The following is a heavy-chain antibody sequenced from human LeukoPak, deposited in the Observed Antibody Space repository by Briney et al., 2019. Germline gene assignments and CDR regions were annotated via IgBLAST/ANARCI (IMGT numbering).Heavy chain of an antibody. V-gene: IGHV1-18*01. Sequence: GASVKVSCKASGYTFTSYGISWVRQAPGQGLEWMGWISAYNGNTNYAQKLQGRVTMTTDTSTSTAYMELSSLRSEDTAVYYCARDQAVVTLHGSFDYWGQGTLVTVSS. CDR1: GYTFTSYG. D-gene: IGHD4-23*01. CDR3: ARDQAVVTLHGSFDY. CDR2: ISAYNGNT. J-gene: IGHJ4*02.